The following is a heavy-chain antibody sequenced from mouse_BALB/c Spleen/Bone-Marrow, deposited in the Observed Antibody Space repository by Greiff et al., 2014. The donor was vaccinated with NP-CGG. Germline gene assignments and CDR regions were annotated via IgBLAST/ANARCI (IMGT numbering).Heavy chain of an antibody. J-gene: IGHJ2*01. CDR2: ISSGGST. V-gene: IGHV5-6-5*01. Sequence: VQLKQSGGGLVKPGGSLKLSCAASGFTFSSYAMSWVRRTPEKRLEWVASISSGGSTYYPDSVKGRFTISRDNARNILYLQMSSLRSEDTAMYYCARGGFRGLDYWGQGTTLTVSS. CDR3: ARGGFRGLDY. CDR1: GFTFSSYA.